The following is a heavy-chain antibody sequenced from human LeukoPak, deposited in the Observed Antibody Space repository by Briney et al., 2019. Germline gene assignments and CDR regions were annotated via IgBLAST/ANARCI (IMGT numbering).Heavy chain of an antibody. V-gene: IGHV1-18*01. Sequence: ASAKVSCKTSGYPFTNHGVSWVRQAPGQGLEWMGWINANSGDTNYAQRFQGRLTMTTDTSTTTAYMELRSLSSDDTAVYYCARDWPIVIADYWGQGTLVTVSS. CDR3: ARDWPIVIADY. CDR1: GYPFTNHG. D-gene: IGHD2/OR15-2a*01. CDR2: INANSGDT. J-gene: IGHJ4*02.